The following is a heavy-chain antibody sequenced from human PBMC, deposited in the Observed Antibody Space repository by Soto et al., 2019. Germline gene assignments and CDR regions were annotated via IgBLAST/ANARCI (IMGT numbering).Heavy chain of an antibody. CDR1: GFSFSSYG. V-gene: IGHV3-30*18. D-gene: IGHD2-2*01. CDR3: AKDLIPARAAMPRLSY. J-gene: IGHJ4*02. Sequence: GGSLRLSCAASGFSFSSYGMHWFRQAPGKGLEWVSVISYDGSNKYYADTVKGRFTISRDNSKNTLYLQMNSLRAEDTAVYYCAKDLIPARAAMPRLSYWGQGTLVTVSS. CDR2: ISYDGSNK.